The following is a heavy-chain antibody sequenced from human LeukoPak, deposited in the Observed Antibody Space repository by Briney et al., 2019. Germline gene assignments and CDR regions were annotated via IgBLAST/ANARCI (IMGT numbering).Heavy chain of an antibody. CDR1: GGSISSYY. V-gene: IGHV4-59*01. CDR2: IYYSGST. J-gene: IGHJ4*02. CDR3: ARVMGVTAKYYFDY. D-gene: IGHD2-21*02. Sequence: SETLSLTCTVSGGSISSYYWSWIRQPPGKGLERIGYIYYSGSTNYNPSLKSRVTILVDTSKNQFSLKLSSVTAADTAVYYCARVMGVTAKYYFDYWGQGTLVTVSS.